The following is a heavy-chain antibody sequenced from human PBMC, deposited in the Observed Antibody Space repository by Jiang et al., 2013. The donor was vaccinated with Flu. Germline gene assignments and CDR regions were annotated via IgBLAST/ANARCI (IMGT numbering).Heavy chain of an antibody. CDR2: MTGNGDTA. D-gene: IGHD4-23*01. V-gene: IGHV3-23*01. CDR3: ARHLLYGVKLRKDDYFQH. J-gene: IGHJ1*01. Sequence: VQLLESGGGLAQPGGSLRLSCAASGFTFSSYAMSWVRLAPGKGLEWVSLMTGNGDTASYADSVKGRFTISRDRSKTRCFCKWTGLRAEDTAVYYCARHLLYGVKLRKDDYFQHWGQGTLVTV. CDR1: GFTFSSYA.